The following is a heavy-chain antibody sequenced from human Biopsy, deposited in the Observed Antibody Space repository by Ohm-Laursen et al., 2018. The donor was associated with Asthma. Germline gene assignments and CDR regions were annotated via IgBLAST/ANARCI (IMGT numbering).Heavy chain of an antibody. CDR1: GGSFSNFA. J-gene: IGHJ4*02. V-gene: IGHV1-69*04. CDR2: ILTKFDIT. CDR3: ARSYDTDSYPVLVLDY. Sequence: SVKVSCKAPGGSFSNFAFSWVRQAPGYGLEWMGTILTKFDITSYAEKFQGRVTITADKSTSTTYMELSRLRSEDTAVYYCARSYDTDSYPVLVLDYWGQGTLVTVSS. D-gene: IGHD3-22*01.